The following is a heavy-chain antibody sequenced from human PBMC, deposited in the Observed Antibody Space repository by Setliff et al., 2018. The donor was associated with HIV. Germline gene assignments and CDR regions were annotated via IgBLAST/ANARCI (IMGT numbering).Heavy chain of an antibody. Sequence: ASVKVSCKVSGYTLSEISMHWVRQAPGKGLEWMGGFDPEDGETIYAEKFQGRVTMTEDTATETAYMELSSLRSEDTAVYYCARAYYHDSSGYQGFDYWGQGTLVTVSS. J-gene: IGHJ4*02. CDR2: FDPEDGET. CDR3: ARAYYHDSSGYQGFDY. V-gene: IGHV1-24*01. CDR1: GYTLSEIS. D-gene: IGHD3-22*01.